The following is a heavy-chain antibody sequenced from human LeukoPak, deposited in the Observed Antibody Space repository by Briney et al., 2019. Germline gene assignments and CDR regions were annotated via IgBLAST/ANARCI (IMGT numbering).Heavy chain of an antibody. J-gene: IGHJ4*02. D-gene: IGHD3-10*01. CDR3: AKKRAGSGSYSLYFDY. V-gene: IGHV3-48*01. Sequence: GGSLRLSCAASGFTFSSYSMNWVRQAPGKGLEWVSYISSSSSTIYYADSVKGRFTISRDNSKNTLYLQMNSLRAEDTAVYYCAKKRAGSGSYSLYFDYWGQGTLVTVSS. CDR2: ISSSSSTI. CDR1: GFTFSSYS.